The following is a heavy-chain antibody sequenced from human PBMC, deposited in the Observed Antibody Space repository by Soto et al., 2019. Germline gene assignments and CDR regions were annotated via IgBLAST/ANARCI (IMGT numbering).Heavy chain of an antibody. D-gene: IGHD3-22*01. CDR3: AKDLLRYDSSGPMRDY. CDR1: GFTFSSYA. V-gene: IGHV3-23*01. J-gene: IGHJ4*02. Sequence: GGPLRLSCAASGFTFSSYAMSWVRQATGKGLEWVSAISGSGGRTYYADSVKGRFTVSRDNSKNTLYLQMNSLRAEDTAVYYCAKDLLRYDSSGPMRDYWGQGSLVTVSS. CDR2: ISGSGGRT.